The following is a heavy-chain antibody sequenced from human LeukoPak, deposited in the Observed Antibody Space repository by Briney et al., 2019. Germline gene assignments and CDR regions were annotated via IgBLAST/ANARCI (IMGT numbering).Heavy chain of an antibody. D-gene: IGHD3-22*01. V-gene: IGHV3-23*01. CDR3: AKGPPGYYDSSGYSGGKYFQH. CDR2: ISGSGGST. Sequence: PGGSLRLSCAASGFTFSSYAMSWVRQAPGKGLEWVSAISGSGGSTYYADSVKGRFTISRDNSKNTLYLQMNSLRAEDTAVYYCAKGPPGYYDSSGYSGGKYFQHWGQGALVTVSS. J-gene: IGHJ1*01. CDR1: GFTFSSYA.